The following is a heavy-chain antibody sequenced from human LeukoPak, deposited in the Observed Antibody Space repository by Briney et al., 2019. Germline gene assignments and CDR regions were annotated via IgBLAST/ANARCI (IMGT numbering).Heavy chain of an antibody. V-gene: IGHV4-39*07. J-gene: IGHJ6*03. CDR1: GGSISSGSYY. Sequence: PSETLSLTCTVSGGSISSGSYYWGWIRQPPGKGLEWIGSIYYSGSTYYNPSLKSRVTISVDTSKNQFSLKLSSVTAADTAVYYCARVVGYSYGYYHYYYYMDVWGKGTTVTVSS. D-gene: IGHD5-18*01. CDR3: ARVVGYSYGYYHYYYYMDV. CDR2: IYYSGST.